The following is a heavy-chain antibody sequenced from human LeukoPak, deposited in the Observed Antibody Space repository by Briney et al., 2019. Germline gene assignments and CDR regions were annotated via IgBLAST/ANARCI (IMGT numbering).Heavy chain of an antibody. CDR2: IYYSGST. J-gene: IGHJ4*02. CDR3: ARHYDSSGYYPYYFDY. CDR1: GGSISSYY. Sequence: SETLSLTCTVSGGSISSYYWSWIRQPPGKGLEWIGYIYYSGSTNYNPSLKSRVTISVDTSKDQFSLKLSSVTAADTAVYYCARHYDSSGYYPYYFDYWGQGTLVTVSS. V-gene: IGHV4-59*08. D-gene: IGHD3-22*01.